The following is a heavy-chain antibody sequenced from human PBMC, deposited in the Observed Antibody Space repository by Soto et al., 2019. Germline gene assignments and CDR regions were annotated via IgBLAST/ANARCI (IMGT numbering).Heavy chain of an antibody. CDR1: GFTFSSYG. CDR2: ISYDGSNK. D-gene: IGHD3-9*01. CDR3: AKDLGGNVLRYFDWLPDGMDV. Sequence: GGSLRLSCAASGFTFSSYGMHWVRQAPGKGLEWVAVISYDGSNKYYADSVKGRFTISRDNSKNTLYLQMNSLRAEDTAVYYCAKDLGGNVLRYFDWLPDGMDVWGQGTTVTVSS. J-gene: IGHJ6*02. V-gene: IGHV3-30*18.